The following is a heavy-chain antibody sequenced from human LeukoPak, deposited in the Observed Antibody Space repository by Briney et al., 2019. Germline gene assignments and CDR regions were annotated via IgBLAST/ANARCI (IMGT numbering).Heavy chain of an antibody. CDR3: AKDQSTPGPNDY. Sequence: GRSLRLSCVASGFTFSSYAMHWVRQAPGKGLEWVAGISYDGSIKVYADSVKGRLTISRDNSKNTLYLQMNSLRAEDTAVYYCAKDQSTPGPNDYWGQGTLVTVSS. J-gene: IGHJ4*02. CDR1: GFTFSSYA. D-gene: IGHD2-2*01. V-gene: IGHV3-30-3*01. CDR2: ISYDGSIK.